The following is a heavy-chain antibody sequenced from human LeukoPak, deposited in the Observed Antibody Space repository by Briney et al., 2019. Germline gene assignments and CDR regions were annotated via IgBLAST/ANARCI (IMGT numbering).Heavy chain of an antibody. CDR3: AKDTFRRWYYDFWSGYSHYYYYYGMDV. V-gene: IGHV3-9*01. Sequence: GGSLRLSCAASGFTFDDYAMHWVRQAPGKGLEWVSGISWNSGSIGYADSVKGRFTISRDNAKNSLYLQMNSLRAEDTALYYCAKDTFRRWYYDFWSGYSHYYYYYGMDVWGQGTTVTVSS. J-gene: IGHJ6*02. D-gene: IGHD3-3*01. CDR2: ISWNSGSI. CDR1: GFTFDDYA.